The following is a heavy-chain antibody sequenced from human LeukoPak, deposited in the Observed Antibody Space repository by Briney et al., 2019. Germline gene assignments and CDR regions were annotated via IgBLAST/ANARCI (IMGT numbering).Heavy chain of an antibody. D-gene: IGHD3-3*01. V-gene: IGHV4-34*01. CDR2: ISHSGST. CDR3: ARAEYDFWSGYPSALDP. CDR1: GGSFSGYY. J-gene: IGHJ5*02. Sequence: SETLSLTCAVYGGSFSGYYWSWIRQPPGKGLEWIGEISHSGSTNYNPSLKSRVTISVDTSKNQFSLKLSSATAADTAVYYCARAEYDFWSGYPSALDPWGQGTLVTVSS.